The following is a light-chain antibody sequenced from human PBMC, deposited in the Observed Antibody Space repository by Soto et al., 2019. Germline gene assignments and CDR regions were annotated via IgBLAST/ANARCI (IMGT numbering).Light chain of an antibody. V-gene: IGKV3-20*01. CDR1: QSVSSSY. CDR2: GAS. J-gene: IGKJ1*01. Sequence: EIVFTQSPCTLSLSPGERATLSCRASQSVSSSYLAWYQQRPGQAPRLLIHGASSRATGIPDRFSGSGSGTDFTLAISRLEPEDFAVYYCQQYGSLSWTFGQGTKVDI. CDR3: QQYGSLSWT.